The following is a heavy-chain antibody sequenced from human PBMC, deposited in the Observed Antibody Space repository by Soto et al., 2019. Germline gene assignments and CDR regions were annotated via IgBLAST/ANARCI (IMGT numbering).Heavy chain of an antibody. V-gene: IGHV4-31*03. J-gene: IGHJ6*02. CDR3: ARDMKFENDGGYYYYDMDV. CDR2: IYYSGTT. D-gene: IGHD1-1*01. Sequence: PSETLSLTCTVSGGSISSGANYWSWIRQEPGKGLDWIGYIYYSGTTYYNPSLKSRVTISLDTSKSQFSLNLSSVTAADTAVYYCARDMKFENDGGYYYYDMDVWGQGTTVTVSS. CDR1: GGSISSGANY.